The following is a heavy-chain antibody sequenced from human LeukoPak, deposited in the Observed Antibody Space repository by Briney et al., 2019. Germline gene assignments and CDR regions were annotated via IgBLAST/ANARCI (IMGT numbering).Heavy chain of an antibody. CDR1: GFTFSDSY. CDR2: ISSSSSYT. D-gene: IGHD5-12*01. V-gene: IGHV3-11*06. Sequence: PGRSLTLSCSADGFTFSDSYMSWISQAPGKGLEWLSYISSSSSYTKYAESVRGRFTISRDNAKNSLYLQMNSLRAEDTSVYYCASGKDSGYDVGDYWGQGTLVTVSS. CDR3: ASGKDSGYDVGDY. J-gene: IGHJ4*02.